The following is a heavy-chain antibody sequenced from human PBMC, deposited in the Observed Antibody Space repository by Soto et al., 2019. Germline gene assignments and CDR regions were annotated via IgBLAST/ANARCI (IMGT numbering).Heavy chain of an antibody. CDR3: ATRKPEGSGYYPTFDS. Sequence: ASVKVSCKVSGYTLTELSMHWVRQAPGKGLEWMGGFDPEDGETIYAQKFQGRVTMTEDTSTDTAYMELSSLRSEDTAVYYCATRKPEGSGYYPTFDSCGQGTLVTVSS. J-gene: IGHJ4*02. V-gene: IGHV1-24*01. CDR2: FDPEDGET. CDR1: GYTLTELS. D-gene: IGHD3-3*01.